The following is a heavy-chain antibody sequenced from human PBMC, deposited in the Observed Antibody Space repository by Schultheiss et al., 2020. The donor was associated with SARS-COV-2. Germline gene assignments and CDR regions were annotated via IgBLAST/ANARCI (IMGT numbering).Heavy chain of an antibody. J-gene: IGHJ4*02. D-gene: IGHD3-3*01. CDR2: ISYDGSNK. CDR1: GFTFSSYA. Sequence: GESLKISCAASGFTFSSYAMHWVRQAPGKGLEWVAVISYDGSNKYYADSVKGRFTISRDNSKNTLYLQMNSLRAEDTAVYYCAKAGRFLEWLFLDDYFDYWGQGTLVTVSS. CDR3: AKAGRFLEWLFLDDYFDY. V-gene: IGHV3-30-3*01.